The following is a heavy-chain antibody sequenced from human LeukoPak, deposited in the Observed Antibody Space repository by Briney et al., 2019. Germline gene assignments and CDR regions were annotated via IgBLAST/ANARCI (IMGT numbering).Heavy chain of an antibody. V-gene: IGHV4-38-2*02. CDR3: ARDSRYSSPSVGYYFDY. J-gene: IGHJ4*02. CDR2: IYHSGST. Sequence: SETLSLTCTVSGYSISSGYYWGWIRQPPGKGLEWIGSIYHSGSTYYNPSLKSRVTISVDTSKNQFSLKLSSVTAADTAVYYCARDSRYSSPSVGYYFDYWGQGTLVTVSS. CDR1: GYSISSGYY. D-gene: IGHD6-13*01.